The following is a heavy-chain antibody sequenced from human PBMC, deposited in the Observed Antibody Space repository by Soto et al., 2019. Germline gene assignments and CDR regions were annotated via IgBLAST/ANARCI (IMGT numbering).Heavy chain of an antibody. CDR3: ARGQPYYYDSSGYYHGTFFDY. Sequence: SWVRQAPGQGLEWMGWISAYNGNTDYAQKLQGRVTLTTDTSTSTAYMELRSLISDDPAVYYCARGQPYYYDSSGYYHGTFFDYWGQGTLVTVSS. CDR2: ISAYNGNT. D-gene: IGHD3-22*01. J-gene: IGHJ4*02. V-gene: IGHV1-18*01.